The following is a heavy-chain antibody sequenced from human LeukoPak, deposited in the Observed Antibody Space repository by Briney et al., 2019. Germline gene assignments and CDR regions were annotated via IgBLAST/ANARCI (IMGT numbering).Heavy chain of an antibody. V-gene: IGHV1-2*02. CDR1: GYTFTDYY. CDR3: ARELVATMVDH. D-gene: IGHD5-12*01. CDR2: SHPNSGGT. J-gene: IGHJ4*02. Sequence: ASVTVSFKASGYTFTDYYMHWVRQAPGQGLEWMGWSHPNSGGTKYAQKFQGRVTMTRDTSITTAYMERSRLRSNDTAVYYGARELVATMVDHWGQGTLVTVSS.